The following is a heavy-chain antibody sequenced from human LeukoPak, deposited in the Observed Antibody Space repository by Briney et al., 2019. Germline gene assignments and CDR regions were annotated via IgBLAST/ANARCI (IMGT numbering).Heavy chain of an antibody. CDR2: ISAYNGNT. J-gene: IGHJ4*02. V-gene: IGHV1-18*01. Sequence: ASVKVSCKASGYTFTSYGISWVRQAPGQGLEWMGWISAYNGNTNYAQKLQGRVAMTTDTSTSTAYMGLRSLRSDDTAVYYCARQIRYFDPSDYWDQGTLVTVSS. CDR1: GYTFTSYG. CDR3: ARQIRYFDPSDY. D-gene: IGHD3-9*01.